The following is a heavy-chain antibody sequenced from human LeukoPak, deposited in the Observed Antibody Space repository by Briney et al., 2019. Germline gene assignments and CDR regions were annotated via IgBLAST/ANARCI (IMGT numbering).Heavy chain of an antibody. CDR2: ISWNSGSV. CDR1: GFTFDDYA. D-gene: IGHD3-22*01. J-gene: IGHJ4*02. V-gene: IGHV3-9*01. Sequence: GGSLRLSCAASGFTFDDYAMHWVRQAPGKGLEWVSGISWNSGSVGYADSVKGRFTISRDNAKNSLYLQMNSLRAEDTALYYCAKVGIDSSGYYYGSYFDYWGQGTLVTVSS. CDR3: AKVGIDSSGYYYGSYFDY.